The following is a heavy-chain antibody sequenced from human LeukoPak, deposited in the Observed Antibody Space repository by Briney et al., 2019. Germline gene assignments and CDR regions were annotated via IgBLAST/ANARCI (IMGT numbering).Heavy chain of an antibody. Sequence: PGGSLRLSCAASGFTFSDYSMNWVRQAPGKGLEWVSYITTSSSTMYYADSVKGRFTISRDNAKNSLYLQMSSLRAEDTAVYYCARDKYHFGSGGYPLLDYWGQGTLVTVSS. V-gene: IGHV3-48*04. CDR2: ITTSSSTM. CDR1: GFTFSDYS. D-gene: IGHD3-22*01. CDR3: ARDKYHFGSGGYPLLDY. J-gene: IGHJ4*02.